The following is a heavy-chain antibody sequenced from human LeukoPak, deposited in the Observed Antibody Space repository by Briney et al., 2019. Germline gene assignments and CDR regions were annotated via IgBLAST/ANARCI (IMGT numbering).Heavy chain of an antibody. CDR2: INPSGGST. CDR3: ASAYCGGDCYGSRGLSADY. D-gene: IGHD2-21*01. J-gene: IGHJ4*02. Sequence: ASVKVSCKASGYTFTSYYMHWVRQAPGQGLEWMGIINPSGGSTSYAQKFQGRVTMTRDTSTSTVYMELSSLGSEDTAVYYCASAYCGGDCYGSRGLSADYWGQGTLVTVSS. CDR1: GYTFTSYY. V-gene: IGHV1-46*03.